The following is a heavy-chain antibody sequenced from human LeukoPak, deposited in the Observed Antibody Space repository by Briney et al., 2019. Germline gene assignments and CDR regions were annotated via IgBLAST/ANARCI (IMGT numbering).Heavy chain of an antibody. J-gene: IGHJ4*02. V-gene: IGHV4-61*02. D-gene: IGHD3-10*01. Sequence: SETLSLTCTVSGGSISSGSYYWSWIRQPAGKGLEWIGRIYTSGSTNYNPSLKSRVTISVDTSKNQFSLKLSSVTAADTAVYYCARGKIWSPVYFSYWGQGILVTVSS. CDR1: GGSISSGSYY. CDR2: IYTSGST. CDR3: ARGKIWSPVYFSY.